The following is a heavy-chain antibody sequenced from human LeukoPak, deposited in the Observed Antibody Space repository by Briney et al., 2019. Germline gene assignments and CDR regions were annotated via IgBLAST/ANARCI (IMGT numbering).Heavy chain of an antibody. D-gene: IGHD3-10*01. J-gene: IGHJ5*02. CDR2: MNPNSGNT. V-gene: IGHV1-8*01. CDR1: GYTFTSYD. Sequence: ASVKVSCKASGYTFTSYDINWVRQATGQGLEWMGWMNPNSGNTGYAQKFQGRVTMTRNTSISTAYMELSSLRSEDTAVYYCARVQVRGVINWFDPWGQGTLVTVSS. CDR3: ARVQVRGVINWFDP.